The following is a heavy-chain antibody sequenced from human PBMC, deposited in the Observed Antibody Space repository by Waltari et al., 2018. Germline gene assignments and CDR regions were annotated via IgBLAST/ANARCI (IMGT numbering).Heavy chain of an antibody. J-gene: IGHJ4*02. CDR3: ASEYCGGDCRLFDY. Sequence: LVQSGAEVMKPGASVRVSCKASRDAVTEHYTHWVRQAPGQGLELVGWFNPNGGGTNYAQRFAGRITVTWDASITTAYMEFSRLTSGDTAVYFCASEYCGGDCRLFDYWGQGTPVTVSS. V-gene: IGHV1-2*02. D-gene: IGHD2-21*02. CDR2: FNPNGGGT. CDR1: RDAVTEHY.